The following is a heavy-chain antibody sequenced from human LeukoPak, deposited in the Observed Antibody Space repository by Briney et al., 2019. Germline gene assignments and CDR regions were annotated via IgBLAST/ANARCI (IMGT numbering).Heavy chain of an antibody. CDR2: IYPGDSDT. CDR1: GYSFTSYW. D-gene: IGHD3-10*01. Sequence: GESLKISCKGSGYSFTSYWIGWVRQMPGKGLEWMGIIYPGDSDTRYSPSFQGQVTISADKSISTDYLQWSSLKASDTAMYYCARLMVRGVINDAFDIWGQGTMVTVSS. V-gene: IGHV5-51*01. J-gene: IGHJ3*02. CDR3: ARLMVRGVINDAFDI.